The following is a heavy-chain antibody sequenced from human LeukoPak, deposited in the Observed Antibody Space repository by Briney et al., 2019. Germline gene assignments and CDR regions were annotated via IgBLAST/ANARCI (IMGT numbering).Heavy chain of an antibody. J-gene: IGHJ4*02. Sequence: GGSLRLSCAASGFTFSSYAMSWVRQAPGKGLEWVSAISGSGGSTYYADSVKGRFTISGDNSKNTLYLQMNSLRAEDTAVYYCANNMLRYFDWLLSGVEGFDYWGQGTLVTVSS. D-gene: IGHD3-9*01. CDR1: GFTFSSYA. V-gene: IGHV3-23*01. CDR3: ANNMLRYFDWLLSGVEGFDY. CDR2: ISGSGGST.